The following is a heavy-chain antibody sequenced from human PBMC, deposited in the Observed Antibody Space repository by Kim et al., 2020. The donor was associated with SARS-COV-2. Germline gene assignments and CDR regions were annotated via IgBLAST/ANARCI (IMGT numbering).Heavy chain of an antibody. CDR2: ISGSGGST. CDR1: GFTFSSYA. V-gene: IGHV3-23*01. D-gene: IGHD3-22*01. J-gene: IGHJ4*02. CDR3: AKSFTMIVVAEVGDY. Sequence: GGSLRLSCAASGFTFSSYAMSWVRQAPGKGLEWVSAISGSGGSTYYADSVKGRFTISRDNSKNTLYLQMNSLRAEDTAVYYCAKSFTMIVVAEVGDYWGQGTLVTVSS.